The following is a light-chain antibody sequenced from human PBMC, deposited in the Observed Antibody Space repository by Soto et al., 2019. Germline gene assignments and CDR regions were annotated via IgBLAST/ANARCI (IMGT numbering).Light chain of an antibody. J-gene: IGLJ2*01. CDR3: QAWDSSTHVV. V-gene: IGLV3-1*01. CDR2: QDS. CDR1: KLGDKY. Sequence: SYELTQPPSVSVSPGQTASITCSGDKLGDKYACWYQQKPGQSPVLVIYQDSKRPSGIPERFSGSNSGNTATLTISGTQAIDEAGYYCQAWDSSTHVVFGGGTELTVL.